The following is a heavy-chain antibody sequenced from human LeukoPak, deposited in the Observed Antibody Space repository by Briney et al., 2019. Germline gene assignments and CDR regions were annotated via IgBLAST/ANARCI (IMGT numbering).Heavy chain of an antibody. Sequence: GRSLRLSCAASGFTFSSYAMHWVRQAPGKGLEWVAVISYDGSNKYYADSVKGRFTISRDNSKNTLYLQMNSLRAEGTAVYYCARESVITAAGFDPWGQGTLVTVSS. CDR1: GFTFSSYA. D-gene: IGHD3-22*01. V-gene: IGHV3-30*04. CDR2: ISYDGSNK. J-gene: IGHJ5*02. CDR3: ARESVITAAGFDP.